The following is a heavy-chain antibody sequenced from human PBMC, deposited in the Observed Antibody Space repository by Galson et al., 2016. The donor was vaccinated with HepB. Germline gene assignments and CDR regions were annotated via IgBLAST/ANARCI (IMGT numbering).Heavy chain of an antibody. D-gene: IGHD3-3*01. J-gene: IGHJ6*02. CDR2: IIPLFGTT. Sequence: SVKVSCKAYGGTFSNHAISWVRQAPGQGLEWMGGIIPLFGTTNYAHKFQGRVTITADESTSTAYMELSSLRSEDTAVYYCARDSTFGVVNYYYYGMDVWGQGTTVTVSS. CDR1: GGTFSNHA. V-gene: IGHV1-69*13. CDR3: ARDSTFGVVNYYYYGMDV.